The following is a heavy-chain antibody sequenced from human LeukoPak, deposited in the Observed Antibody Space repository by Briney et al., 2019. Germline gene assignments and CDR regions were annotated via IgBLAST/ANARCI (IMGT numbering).Heavy chain of an antibody. CDR3: ARLILWFGESYYFDY. J-gene: IGHJ4*02. V-gene: IGHV3-30-3*01. CDR2: ISYDGSNK. CDR1: GFTFSSYA. Sequence: GGSLRLSCAASGFTFSSYAMHWVRQAPGKGLEWVAVISYDGSNKYYADSVKGRFTISRDNSKNTLYLQMNSLRAEDTAVYYCARLILWFGESYYFDYWGQGTLATVSS. D-gene: IGHD3-10*01.